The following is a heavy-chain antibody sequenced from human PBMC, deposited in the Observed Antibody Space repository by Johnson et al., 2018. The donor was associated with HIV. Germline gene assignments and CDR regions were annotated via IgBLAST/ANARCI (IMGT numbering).Heavy chain of an antibody. CDR1: GFTFSYYG. CDR2: TRYDGSDD. CDR3: AKESKWESRTPHAFDM. D-gene: IGHD1-26*01. V-gene: IGHV3-30*02. J-gene: IGHJ3*02. Sequence: QEQLVESGGGVVQPGGSLRLSCATSGFTFSYYGLHWVRQAPGVGLEWVAFTRYDGSDDFYADSVKGRFTVSRDNSKNTLYLQMKSLRPEDTAVYYCAKESKWESRTPHAFDMWGQGTMVTVSS.